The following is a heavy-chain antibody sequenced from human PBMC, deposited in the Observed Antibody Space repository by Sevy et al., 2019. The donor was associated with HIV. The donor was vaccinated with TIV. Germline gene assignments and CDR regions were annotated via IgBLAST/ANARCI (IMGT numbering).Heavy chain of an antibody. CDR2: IWFDGSNT. D-gene: IGHD4-17*01. J-gene: IGHJ4*01. CDR3: ARDLEFYDSGDYGPAFMPDF. V-gene: IGHV3-33*01. Sequence: GGCLRLSCAASGFTFSSFGMHWVRQAPGKGLEWVAVIWFDGSNTYYADSVKGRFTISRDIAKNTLHLQMNSLRAEDTAVYYWARDLEFYDSGDYGPAFMPDFWGHGTLVTVSS. CDR1: GFTFSSFG.